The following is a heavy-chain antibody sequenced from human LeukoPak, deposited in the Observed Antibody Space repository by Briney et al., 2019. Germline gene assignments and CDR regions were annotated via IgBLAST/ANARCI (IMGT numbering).Heavy chain of an antibody. CDR2: ISGGGEST. J-gene: IGHJ4*02. D-gene: IGHD2-15*01. CDR3: AKDRGYYVDTGTINF. CDR1: EFTFSSHA. Sequence: GGSLRLSCVASEFTFSSHAMNWVRQAPGKGLEWVSSISGGGESTYYADSVKGRFTVSRDNSKNTLYLQINSLRGEDTAVYYCAKDRGYYVDTGTINFWGQGTLVTVSS. V-gene: IGHV3-23*01.